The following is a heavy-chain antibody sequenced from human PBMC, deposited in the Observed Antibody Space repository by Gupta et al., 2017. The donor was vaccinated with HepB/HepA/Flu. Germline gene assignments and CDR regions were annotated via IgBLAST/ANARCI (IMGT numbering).Heavy chain of an antibody. CDR1: GFDFSSNG. Sequence: EMQLVESGGGLVQPGGSLRLSCTISGFDFSSNGMSWVRRAPGKGPEWVSGVDGTGQATHYVESVKGRFTISRDNSKDTLYLQMNDLTVADTATYYCVKDRLWSGGYMDVWGKGTSVTVSS. V-gene: IGHV3-23*04. D-gene: IGHD3-10*01. CDR2: VDGTGQAT. CDR3: VKDRLWSGGYMDV. J-gene: IGHJ6*03.